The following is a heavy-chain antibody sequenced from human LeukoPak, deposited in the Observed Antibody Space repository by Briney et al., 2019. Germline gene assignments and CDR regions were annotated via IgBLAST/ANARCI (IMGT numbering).Heavy chain of an antibody. J-gene: IGHJ6*02. Sequence: GESLKISRKGSGYTFDSYWIGWVRPMPGKGLEWMGFIYPSDSNTRYSPSFQGQVTISADKSISTAFLQWSSLKASDTAMYYCATTYYFDSTFMDVWGQGTTVTVSS. CDR2: IYPSDSNT. CDR3: ATTYYFDSTFMDV. CDR1: GYTFDSYW. D-gene: IGHD3-22*01. V-gene: IGHV5-51*01.